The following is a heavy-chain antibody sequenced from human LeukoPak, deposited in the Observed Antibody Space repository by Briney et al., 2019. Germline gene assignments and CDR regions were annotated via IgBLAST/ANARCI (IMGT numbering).Heavy chain of an antibody. J-gene: IGHJ4*02. CDR2: IYYTGST. V-gene: IGHV4-59*01. Sequence: PSETLSLTCTVPGGSISNYYWSWIRQPPVKGLEWIGYIYYTGSTNFNPSLQSRVTISADTSKNQFSLKLSSVTAADTAVYFCARFTTYNYDGRTYSSPYYFDYWGQGTLVTVSS. D-gene: IGHD3-22*01. CDR3: ARFTTYNYDGRTYSSPYYFDY. CDR1: GGSISNYY.